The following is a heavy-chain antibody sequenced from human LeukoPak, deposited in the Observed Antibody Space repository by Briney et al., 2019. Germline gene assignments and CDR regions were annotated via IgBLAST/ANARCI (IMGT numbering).Heavy chain of an antibody. D-gene: IGHD3-3*01. CDR2: IKQDGSEK. Sequence: PGGSLRLSCAASGFTFSSYWMSWVRQAPGKGLEWVANIKQDGSEKYYVDSVKGRFTISRDNAKNSLYLQMNSLRAEDTAVYYCARDERLSDFWSGYYPTDYYYYGMDVWGQGTTVTVSS. V-gene: IGHV3-7*01. J-gene: IGHJ6*02. CDR1: GFTFSSYW. CDR3: ARDERLSDFWSGYYPTDYYYYGMDV.